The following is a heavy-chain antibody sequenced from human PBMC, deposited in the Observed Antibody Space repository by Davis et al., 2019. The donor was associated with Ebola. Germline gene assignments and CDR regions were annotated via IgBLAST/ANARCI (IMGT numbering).Heavy chain of an antibody. CDR2: ISANGESP. CDR3: AKDTASGWSTGYFDL. J-gene: IGHJ2*01. V-gene: IGHV3-23*01. CDR1: GFAFTNYA. Sequence: PGGSLRLSCVASGFAFTNYAMSWVRQAPGKGLEWVSGISANGESPNYADSVKGRFTVSRDNSKNTMYLQMNSLRAEDTAVFHCAKDTASGWSTGYFDLWGRGTLVTVSS. D-gene: IGHD6-19*01.